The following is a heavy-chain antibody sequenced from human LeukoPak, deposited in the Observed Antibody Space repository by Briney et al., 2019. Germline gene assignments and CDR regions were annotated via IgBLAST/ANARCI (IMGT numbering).Heavy chain of an antibody. V-gene: IGHV1-24*01. Sequence: ASVKVSCKVSGYTLTELSMHWVRQAPGKGLEWMGGFDPEDGETIYAQKFQGRVTMTEDTSTDTAYMVLSSLRSEDTAVYYCATGAYYDSRGYYYVSPAFDIWGQGTMVTVSS. CDR3: ATGAYYDSRGYYYVSPAFDI. J-gene: IGHJ3*02. CDR1: GYTLTELS. CDR2: FDPEDGET. D-gene: IGHD3-22*01.